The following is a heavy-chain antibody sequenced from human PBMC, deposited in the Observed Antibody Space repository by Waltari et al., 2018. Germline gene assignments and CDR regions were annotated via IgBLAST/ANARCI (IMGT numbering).Heavy chain of an antibody. V-gene: IGHV4-61*09. CDR2: IYTSGST. CDR3: ARYDFWSGNPDNRGYYFDY. D-gene: IGHD3-3*01. Sequence: QVQLQESGPGLVKPSPTLSLPCTVSGGSISSGSYYLSWILPPAGQGLAWIGSIYTSGSTNYNPSHKSRVTISVDTSKNQFSLKLSSVTAADTAVYYCARYDFWSGNPDNRGYYFDYWGQGTLVTVSS. CDR1: GGSISSGSYY. J-gene: IGHJ4*02.